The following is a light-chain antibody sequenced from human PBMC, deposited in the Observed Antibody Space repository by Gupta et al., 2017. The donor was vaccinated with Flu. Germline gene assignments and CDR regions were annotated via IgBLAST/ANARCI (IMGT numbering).Light chain of an antibody. CDR3: NSRDSTDNHQAV. CDR2: AKN. Sequence: SSELTQDPAVSVALGQTVRITCKGDRLRNSDASWYQQKPGQAPVLVIYAKNIRPSGIPDRVSGSSSGNTASLTITGAQAEDEADYYCNSRDSTDNHQAVFGGGTKLTVL. V-gene: IGLV3-19*01. CDR1: RLRNSD. J-gene: IGLJ2*01.